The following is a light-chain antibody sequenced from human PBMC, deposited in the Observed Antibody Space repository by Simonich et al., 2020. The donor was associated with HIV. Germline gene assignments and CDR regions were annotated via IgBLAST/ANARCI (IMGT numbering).Light chain of an antibody. J-gene: IGLJ2*01. CDR3: SSYSSSSTVV. CDR2: NVS. Sequence: QSALTQPASVSGSPGQSITISCTGTSSDLGGYNYVSWYQQSPDKTPPLMIYNVSNRPSGVSHRFSASKSGNTASLTISGLQAEDEADYYCSSYSSSSTVVFGGGTKLTVL. CDR1: SSDLGGYNY. V-gene: IGLV2-14*03.